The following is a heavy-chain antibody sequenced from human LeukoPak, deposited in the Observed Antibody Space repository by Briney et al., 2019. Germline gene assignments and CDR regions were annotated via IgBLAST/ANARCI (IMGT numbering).Heavy chain of an antibody. J-gene: IGHJ4*02. CDR1: GGSISSYY. D-gene: IGHD2-15*01. Sequence: SETLSLTCTVSGGSISSYYWSWIRQPAGKGLEWIGIIYYSGSTYYNPSLKNRVTISLDTTKNHFSLQLTSVTAADTAVYYCARDSAMGAASFDYWGQGTLVTVSS. CDR2: IYYSGST. V-gene: IGHV4-59*12. CDR3: ARDSAMGAASFDY.